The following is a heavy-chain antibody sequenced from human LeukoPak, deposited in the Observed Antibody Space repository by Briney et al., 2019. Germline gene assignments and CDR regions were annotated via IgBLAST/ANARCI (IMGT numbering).Heavy chain of an antibody. CDR1: GLTFSDHY. V-gene: IGHV3-11*06. D-gene: IGHD3-9*01. CDR3: ARAKLRYFASFDY. Sequence: PGGSLRLSCEGSGLTFSDHYMSWTRQAPGKGLEWISYISGSGDYTEYADSVKGRFTISRDNSKKSLFLQMNSLREDDMGVYYWARAKLRYFASFDYWGQGTLVTVSS. J-gene: IGHJ4*02. CDR2: ISGSGDYT.